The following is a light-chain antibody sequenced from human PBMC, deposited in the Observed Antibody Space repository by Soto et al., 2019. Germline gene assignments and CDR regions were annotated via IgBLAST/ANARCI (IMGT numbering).Light chain of an antibody. CDR2: QVT. J-gene: IGLJ3*02. V-gene: IGLV2-14*01. CDR3: CSYAGSSTWV. CDR1: TRDIAGYNY. Sequence: QSVLTQPASVSGSLGQSITISCTGTTRDIAGYNYISWYQQLPGKAPKLMIYQVTIRPSGISNRFSGSKSGNTASLTISGLQAEDEADYYCCSYAGSSTWVFGGGTQLTVL.